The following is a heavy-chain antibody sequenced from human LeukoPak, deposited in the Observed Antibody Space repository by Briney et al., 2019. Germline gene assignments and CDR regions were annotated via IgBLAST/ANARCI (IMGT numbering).Heavy chain of an antibody. Sequence: GGSLRLSCAASGFTFSSYAMHWVRQAPGKGLEWVAVISYDGSNKYYADSVKGRFTISRDNSKNTLYLQMNSLRAEDTAVYYCARAEYDGVSDYYYYYMDVWGKGTTVTVSS. J-gene: IGHJ6*03. V-gene: IGHV3-30*01. CDR3: ARAEYDGVSDYYYYYMDV. CDR1: GFTFSSYA. CDR2: ISYDGSNK. D-gene: IGHD2-8*01.